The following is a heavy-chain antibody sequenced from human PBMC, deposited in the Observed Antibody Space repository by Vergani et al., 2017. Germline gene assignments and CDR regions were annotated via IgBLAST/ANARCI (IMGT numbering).Heavy chain of an antibody. D-gene: IGHD6-19*01. V-gene: IGHV4-39*01. J-gene: IGHJ5*02. CDR1: GASIRSSNYY. CDR2: IYYSGST. CDR3: ARHSTVEWLVKLGWIDP. Sequence: QLQLQESCPGLVKPSATLSLTCSVSGASIRSSNYYWGWIRQPPGKGLEWIASIYYSGSTYYKPSLKSRVTISVDTSKNQFSLKLSSVTAADTAVYFCARHSTVEWLVKLGWIDPWGQGILVTVSS.